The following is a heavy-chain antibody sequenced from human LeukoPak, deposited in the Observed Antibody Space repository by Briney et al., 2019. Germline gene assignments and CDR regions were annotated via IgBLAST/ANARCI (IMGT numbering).Heavy chain of an antibody. CDR1: EYSFTTYW. V-gene: IGHV5-51*01. J-gene: IGHJ4*02. CDR3: ARQGYSASSRFDY. Sequence: GESLKISCMASEYSFTTYWIGWVRQMPGKGLEWMGIIYPGDSDTRYSPSFQGQVTISVDKSISTAYLQWGSLTASDTAMYYCARQGYSASSRFDYWGQGTLVTVSS. D-gene: IGHD6-13*01. CDR2: IYPGDSDT.